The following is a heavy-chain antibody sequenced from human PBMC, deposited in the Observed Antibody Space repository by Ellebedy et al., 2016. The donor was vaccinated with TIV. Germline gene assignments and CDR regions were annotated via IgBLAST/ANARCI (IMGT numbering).Heavy chain of an antibody. V-gene: IGHV4-39*07. J-gene: IGHJ5*02. D-gene: IGHD3-10*01. Sequence: MPSETLSLTCTVSGGSINSTSHFWAWIRQPPGKGLDWIGRIYYGGSTYYNPSLKSRVTISVDTSKNQFSLKLTSVTAADTAVYYCATDRAGPFDPWGQGTLVTVSS. CDR3: ATDRAGPFDP. CDR2: IYYGGST. CDR1: GGSINSTSHF.